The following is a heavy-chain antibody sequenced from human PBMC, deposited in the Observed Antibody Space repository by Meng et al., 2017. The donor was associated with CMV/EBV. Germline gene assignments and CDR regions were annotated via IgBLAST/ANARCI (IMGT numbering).Heavy chain of an antibody. CDR2: ISSSSYI. CDR1: GFTFSSYS. CDR3: ALQGGDY. V-gene: IGHV3-21*01. D-gene: IGHD3-16*01. Sequence: GESLKISCAASGFTFSSYSMNWVRQAPGKGLEWVSSISSSSYIYYADSVKGRFTISRDNAKNSLYLQMNSLRAEDTAVYYCALQGGDYWGQGTLVTVSS. J-gene: IGHJ4*02.